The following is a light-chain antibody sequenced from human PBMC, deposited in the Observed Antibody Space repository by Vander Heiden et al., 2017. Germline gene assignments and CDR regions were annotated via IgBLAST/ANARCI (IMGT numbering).Light chain of an antibody. CDR2: KAS. CDR1: QSIYSW. Sequence: EIQMTQSPSTLSASAGDRVTITCRASQSIYSWLTWYQQEPGKAPKLLIYKASTLESGVPSRFSGSGSGTEFTLTISSLQPDDFATYYCQQYNSYPWTFGQGTKVEIK. V-gene: IGKV1-5*03. CDR3: QQYNSYPWT. J-gene: IGKJ1*01.